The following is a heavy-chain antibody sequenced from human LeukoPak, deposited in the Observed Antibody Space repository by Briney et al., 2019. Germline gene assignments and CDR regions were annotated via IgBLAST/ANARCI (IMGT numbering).Heavy chain of an antibody. CDR3: ARGYSSGYTYSDY. V-gene: IGHV4-61*02. CDR2: IYTSGST. J-gene: IGHJ4*02. Sequence: PSQTLSLTCTVSGGSISSGSYYWSWIRQPAGKGLEWIGRIYTSGSTNYNPSLKSRVTISVDTSKNQFSLKLSSVTAADTAVYYCARGYSSGYTYSDYWGQGTLVTVSS. CDR1: GGSISSGSYY. D-gene: IGHD3-22*01.